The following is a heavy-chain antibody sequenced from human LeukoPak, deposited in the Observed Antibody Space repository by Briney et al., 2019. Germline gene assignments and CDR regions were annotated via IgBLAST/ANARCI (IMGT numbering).Heavy chain of an antibody. CDR1: GFTFSSYE. CDR3: AKSLQLWSLNDAFDI. CDR2: ISYDGNNK. Sequence: GGSLRLSCAASGFTFSSYEMNWVRQAPGKGLEWVAVISYDGNNKYYVDSVKGRFTISRDNSKSTLYLQMNSLRAEDTAVYYCAKSLQLWSLNDAFDIWGQGTMVTVSS. V-gene: IGHV3-30*18. J-gene: IGHJ3*02. D-gene: IGHD3-10*01.